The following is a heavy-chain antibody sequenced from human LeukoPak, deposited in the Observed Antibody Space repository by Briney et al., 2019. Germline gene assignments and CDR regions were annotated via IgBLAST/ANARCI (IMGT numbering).Heavy chain of an antibody. D-gene: IGHD2-2*01. CDR1: GGSISSGGYY. Sequence: SETLSLTCTVSGGSISSGGYYWSWIRQHPGKGLEWIGYIYYSGSTYYNPSLKSRVTISVDTSKNQFSLKLSSVTAADTAVYYCARVLVPAVDTYYYYYMGVWGKGTTVTVSS. V-gene: IGHV4-31*03. CDR3: ARVLVPAVDTYYYYYMGV. CDR2: IYYSGST. J-gene: IGHJ6*03.